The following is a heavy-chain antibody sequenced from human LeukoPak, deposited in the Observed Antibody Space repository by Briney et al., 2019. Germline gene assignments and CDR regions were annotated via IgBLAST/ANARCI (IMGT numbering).Heavy chain of an antibody. CDR1: GFIFSNYA. CDR3: ASGMGLGGAFDY. J-gene: IGHJ4*02. Sequence: GGSLRLSCAASGFIFSNYAMQWVRQAPGMGLEWVAFIRYDGGNTYYADSVKGRFTISRDNAKNSLYLQMNSLRAEDTAVYYCASGMGLGGAFDYWGQGTLVTVSS. V-gene: IGHV3-30*02. CDR2: IRYDGGNT. D-gene: IGHD1-1*01.